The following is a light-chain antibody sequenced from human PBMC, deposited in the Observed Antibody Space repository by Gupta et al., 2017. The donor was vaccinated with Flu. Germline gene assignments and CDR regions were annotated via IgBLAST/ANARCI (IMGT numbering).Light chain of an antibody. V-gene: IGKV1-39*01. CDR3: QQSYSTPPLT. Sequence: DIQMTQSPSSLYASVGDRVTITCRASQSISSYLNWYQQKPGKAPKLLIYAASSLQSGVPSRFSGSGSGTDFTLTISSLQPEDFATYYCQQSYSTPPLTFGGGTKVEIK. CDR2: AAS. J-gene: IGKJ4*01. CDR1: QSISSY.